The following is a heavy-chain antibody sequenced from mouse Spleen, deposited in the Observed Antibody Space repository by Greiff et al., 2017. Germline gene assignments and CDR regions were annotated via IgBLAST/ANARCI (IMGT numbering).Heavy chain of an antibody. J-gene: IGHJ4*01. D-gene: IGHD2-3*01. V-gene: IGHV5-4*02. CDR1: GFTFSDYY. Sequence: DVKLVESGGGLVKPGGSLKLSCAASGFTFSDYYMYWVRQTPEKRLGWVATISDGGSYTYYPDSVKGRFTISRDNAKNNLYLQMSSLKSEDTAMYYCARDRMASFPYYAMDYWGQGTSVTVSS. CDR3: ARDRMASFPYYAMDY. CDR2: ISDGGSYT.